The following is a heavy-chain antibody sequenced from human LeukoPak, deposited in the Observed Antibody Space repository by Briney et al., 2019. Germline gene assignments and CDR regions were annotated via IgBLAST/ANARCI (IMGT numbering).Heavy chain of an antibody. Sequence: PGGSLRLSCAASGFTFSSYGMHWVRQAPGKGLEWVAFIRYDGSNKYYADSVKDRFTISRDNSKNTLYLQMNSLRAEDTAVYYCAKDVDEYSSLPQFDYWGQGTLVTVSS. V-gene: IGHV3-30*02. J-gene: IGHJ4*02. D-gene: IGHD6-6*01. CDR1: GFTFSSYG. CDR2: IRYDGSNK. CDR3: AKDVDEYSSLPQFDY.